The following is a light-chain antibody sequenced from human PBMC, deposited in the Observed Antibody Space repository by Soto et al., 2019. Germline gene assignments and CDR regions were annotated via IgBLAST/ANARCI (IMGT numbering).Light chain of an antibody. J-gene: IGKJ5*01. CDR3: QQYGSSTIT. Sequence: EVVLTQSPGTLSLSRGERATLSCRASERIYSAYLGWYQQKPGQAPRLLIYGTSSRATGIPDRFSGSGSGTDFTLTISRLEPEDFAVYYCQQYGSSTITFGQGTRLEI. CDR1: ERIYSAY. V-gene: IGKV3-20*01. CDR2: GTS.